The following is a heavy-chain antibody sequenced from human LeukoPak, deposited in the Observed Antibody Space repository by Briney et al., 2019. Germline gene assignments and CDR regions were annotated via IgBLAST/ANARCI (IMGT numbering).Heavy chain of an antibody. CDR3: ARDRGGWYKDALDV. V-gene: IGHV3-30*19. D-gene: IGHD6-19*01. CDR1: GFTFSSYG. Sequence: AGSLRLSCAASGFTFSSYGMHWIRQAPGKGLEWMAVISYDGNKQYYAVCVKGRFTISRENSKNTIYLQVNRLRPENAAVYYCARDRGGWYKDALDVWGQGTMVTVSS. CDR2: ISYDGNKQ. J-gene: IGHJ3*01.